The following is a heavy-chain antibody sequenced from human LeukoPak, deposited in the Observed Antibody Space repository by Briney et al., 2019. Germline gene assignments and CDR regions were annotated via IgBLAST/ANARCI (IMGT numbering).Heavy chain of an antibody. CDR1: GFTFNSYG. CDR2: ISGSGGST. V-gene: IGHV3-23*01. J-gene: IGHJ4*02. D-gene: IGHD3-10*01. Sequence: GGSLRLSCAASGFTFNSYGMSWVRQAPGKGLEWVSAISGSGGSTYYADSVKGRFTISRDNSKNTLYLQMNSLRAEDTAVYYCAKEFYGSGSYYLYFDYWGQGTLVTVSS. CDR3: AKEFYGSGSYYLYFDY.